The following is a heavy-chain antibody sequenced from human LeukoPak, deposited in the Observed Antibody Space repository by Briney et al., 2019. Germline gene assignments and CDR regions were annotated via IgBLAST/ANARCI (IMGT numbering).Heavy chain of an antibody. J-gene: IGHJ6*03. V-gene: IGHV1-2*02. D-gene: IGHD6-19*01. Sequence: ASVKVSCKASGGTFSSYAISWVRQAPGQGLEWMGWINPNSGGTNYAQKFQGRVTMTRDTSISTAYMELSRLRSDDTAVYYCASGGIAVAAFYYYMDVWGKGTTVTVSS. CDR1: GGTFSSYA. CDR2: INPNSGGT. CDR3: ASGGIAVAAFYYYMDV.